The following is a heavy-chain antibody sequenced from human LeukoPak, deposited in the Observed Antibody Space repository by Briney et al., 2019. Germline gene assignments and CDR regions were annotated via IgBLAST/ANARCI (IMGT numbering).Heavy chain of an antibody. Sequence: GGSLRLSCAASGFTFSDYYMSWVRQAPGRGLEWVSYITSSGDTIYYADSVKGRFTISRDNAKISLYLQMKSLRAEDTAVYYCARDLHYYDSSGLLTRGAFDIWGQGTMVTVSS. CDR1: GFTFSDYY. CDR3: ARDLHYYDSSGLLTRGAFDI. D-gene: IGHD3-22*01. CDR2: ITSSGDTI. J-gene: IGHJ3*02. V-gene: IGHV3-11*01.